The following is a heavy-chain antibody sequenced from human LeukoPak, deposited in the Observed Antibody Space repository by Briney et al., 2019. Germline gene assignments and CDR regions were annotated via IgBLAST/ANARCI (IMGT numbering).Heavy chain of an antibody. D-gene: IGHD1-26*01. CDR3: ARHNSGSYYGDFDY. CDR2: INHSGST. J-gene: IGHJ4*02. CDR1: GGPFSGYY. V-gene: IGHV4-34*01. Sequence: PSETLSLTCAVYGGPFSGYYWSWIRQPPGKGLEWIGEINHSGSTNYNPSLKSRVTISVDTSKNQFSLKLSSVTAADTAVYYCARHNSGSYYGDFDYWGQGTLVTVSS.